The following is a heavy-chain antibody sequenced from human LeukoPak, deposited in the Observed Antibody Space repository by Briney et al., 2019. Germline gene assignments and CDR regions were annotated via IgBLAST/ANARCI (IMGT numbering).Heavy chain of an antibody. D-gene: IGHD4-23*01. CDR1: GFTFSSYN. Sequence: GGSLRLSCAASGFTFSSYNMHWVRQAPGKGLEWMSFIRYDESTKYYADSVKGRFTISRDNSKNTLYLQMNSLRAEDTAVYYCARRAGGYSHPYDYWGQGILVTVSS. J-gene: IGHJ4*02. CDR3: ARRAGGYSHPYDY. CDR2: IRYDESTK. V-gene: IGHV3-30*02.